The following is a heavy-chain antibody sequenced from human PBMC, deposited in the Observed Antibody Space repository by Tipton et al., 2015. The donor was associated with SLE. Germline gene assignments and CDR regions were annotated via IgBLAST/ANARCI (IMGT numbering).Heavy chain of an antibody. J-gene: IGHJ3*02. V-gene: IGHV4-31*03. CDR3: AREGGAFDI. CDR2: IYYSGST. Sequence: TLSLTCTVSGGSISPYYWSWIRQHPGKGLEWIGYIYYSGSTYYNPSLKSRVTISVDTSKNQFSLKLSSVTAADTAVYYCAREGGAFDIWGQGTMVTVSS. D-gene: IGHD3-16*01. CDR1: GGSISPYY.